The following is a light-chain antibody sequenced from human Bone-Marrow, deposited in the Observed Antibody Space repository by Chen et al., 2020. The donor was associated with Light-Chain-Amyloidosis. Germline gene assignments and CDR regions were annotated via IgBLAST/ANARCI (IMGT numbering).Light chain of an antibody. CDR2: EVT. CDR3: SSYAGTNNWV. V-gene: IGLV2-8*01. CDR1: SSDVGRYNY. J-gene: IGLJ3*02. Sequence: QSALTQPPSASGSPGQSVTVSCTGTSSDVGRYNYVPWYQQLPGKAPQLMIYEVTKRPSGVPDRFSGSKSGNTASLTVSGLRADDEADYFCSSYAGTNNWVFGGGTKVTVL.